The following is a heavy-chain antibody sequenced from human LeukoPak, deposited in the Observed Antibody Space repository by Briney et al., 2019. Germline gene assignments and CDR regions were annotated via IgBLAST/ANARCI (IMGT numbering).Heavy chain of an antibody. Sequence: GGSLRLSCAASGFTLSSFWMNWVRQAPGKGLEWVSAISGSGGSTYYADSVKGRFTISRDNSKNTLYLQMNSLRAEDTAVYYCASRWRGYAFDIWGQGTMVTVSS. D-gene: IGHD1-1*01. CDR2: ISGSGGST. CDR3: ASRWRGYAFDI. V-gene: IGHV3-23*01. CDR1: GFTLSSFW. J-gene: IGHJ3*02.